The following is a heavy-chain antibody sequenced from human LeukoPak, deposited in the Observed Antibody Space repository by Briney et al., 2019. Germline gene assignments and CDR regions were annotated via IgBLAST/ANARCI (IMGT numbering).Heavy chain of an antibody. J-gene: IGHJ5*02. Sequence: KPSETLSLTCTVSGGSISSYYWSWIRQPAGKGLEWIGRIYTSGSTNYNPSLKSRVTMSVDTSKNQFSLKLSSVTAADTAVYYCARDVSGDYDFWSGSLADWFDPWGQGTLVTVSS. CDR1: GGSISSYY. D-gene: IGHD3-3*01. V-gene: IGHV4-4*07. CDR2: IYTSGST. CDR3: ARDVSGDYDFWSGSLADWFDP.